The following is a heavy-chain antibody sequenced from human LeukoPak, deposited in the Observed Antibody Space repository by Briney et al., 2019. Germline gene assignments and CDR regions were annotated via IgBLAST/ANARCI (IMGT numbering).Heavy chain of an antibody. CDR1: GYFISSGYY. Sequence: SETLSLTCAVSGYFISSGYYWGWIRQPPGKGLEWIGSIYHSGSTYYNPSLKSRVTISVDTSKNQFSLKLSSVTAADTAVYYCARHYYDSSGPAFDIWGQGTMVTVSS. CDR2: IYHSGST. D-gene: IGHD3-22*01. J-gene: IGHJ3*02. V-gene: IGHV4-38-2*01. CDR3: ARHYYDSSGPAFDI.